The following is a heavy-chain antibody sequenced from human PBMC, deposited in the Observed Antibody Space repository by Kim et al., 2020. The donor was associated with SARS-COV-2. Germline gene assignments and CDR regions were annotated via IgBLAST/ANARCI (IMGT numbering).Heavy chain of an antibody. D-gene: IGHD3-9*01. J-gene: IGHJ4*02. V-gene: IGHV3-21*01. Sequence: YYADSGSGLVTISRDNAKNSLILQMNSLRVENTAIYYCANEDEIRYFDSWGQGTLVTVSS. CDR3: ANEDEIRYFDS.